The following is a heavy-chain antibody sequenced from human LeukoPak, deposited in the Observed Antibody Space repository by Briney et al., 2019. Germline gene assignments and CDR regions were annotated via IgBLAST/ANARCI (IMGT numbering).Heavy chain of an antibody. J-gene: IGHJ5*02. Sequence: SVKVSCKASGGTFSSYAISWVRQAPGQGLEWMGGIIPIFGTANYAQKFQGRVTITADKSTSTAYMELRSLRSDDTAVYYCARDFRNWEIVVIRGFDPWGQGTLVTVSS. CDR2: IIPIFGTA. V-gene: IGHV1-69*06. CDR3: ARDFRNWEIVVIRGFDP. D-gene: IGHD3-22*01. CDR1: GGTFSSYA.